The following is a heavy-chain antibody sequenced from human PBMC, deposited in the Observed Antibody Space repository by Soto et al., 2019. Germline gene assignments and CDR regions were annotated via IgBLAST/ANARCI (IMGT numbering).Heavy chain of an antibody. J-gene: IGHJ6*02. D-gene: IGHD6-19*01. Sequence: QVQLRESGPGLVKPSETLSLTCTVSGGSISSYYWSWIRQPPGKGLEWIGYIYYSGSTKYNPSLKSRVTISVDTSKNQFSLKLYSVTAADTAVYYCARDKTHIGVSGTHYYYGMDVWGQGTTVTVSS. V-gene: IGHV4-59*01. CDR1: GGSISSYY. CDR2: IYYSGST. CDR3: ARDKTHIGVSGTHYYYGMDV.